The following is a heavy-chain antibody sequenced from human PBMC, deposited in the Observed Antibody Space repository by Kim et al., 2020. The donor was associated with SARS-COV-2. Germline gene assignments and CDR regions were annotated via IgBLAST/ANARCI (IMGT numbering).Heavy chain of an antibody. Sequence: SETLSLTCTVSGGSISSSSYYWGWIRQPPGKGLEWLGSIYYSGSTYYNPSLKSRVTISVDTSKNQFSLKLSSVTAADTAVYYCERPQAPWVAAASNIPGPFDYWGQGTLVTVSS. J-gene: IGHJ4*02. D-gene: IGHD6-13*01. CDR2: IYYSGST. CDR1: GGSISSSSYY. V-gene: IGHV4-39*01. CDR3: ERPQAPWVAAASNIPGPFDY.